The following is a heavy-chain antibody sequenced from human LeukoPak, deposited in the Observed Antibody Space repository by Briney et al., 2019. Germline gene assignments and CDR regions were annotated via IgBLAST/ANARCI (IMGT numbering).Heavy chain of an antibody. CDR1: GFSLSTSGVG. D-gene: IGHD3-10*01. CDR3: ARWTLVRGDDYYYMDV. J-gene: IGHJ6*03. V-gene: IGHV2-5*01. CDR2: IYWNDYK. Sequence: SGPTLVNPTQTLTLTCTFSGFSLSTSGVGVGWIRQPPGKALEWLALIYWNDYKRYSPSLKSRLTITKDTSKNQVVLTMTNMDPVDTATYYCARWTLVRGDDYYYMDVWGKGTTVTVSS.